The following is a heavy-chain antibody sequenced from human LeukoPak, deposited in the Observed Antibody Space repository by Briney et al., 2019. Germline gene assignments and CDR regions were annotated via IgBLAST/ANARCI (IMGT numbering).Heavy chain of an antibody. J-gene: IGHJ3*02. CDR3: AKDRPHPDYDFWSGYSALDAFDI. CDR1: GFTFSSYS. D-gene: IGHD3-3*01. CDR2: ISSSSSTI. Sequence: GGSLRLSCAASGFTFSSYSMNWVRQAPGKGLEWVSYISSSSSTIYYADSVKGRFTISRDNAKNSLYLQMNSLRAEDTAVYYCAKDRPHPDYDFWSGYSALDAFDIWGQGTMVTVSS. V-gene: IGHV3-48*04.